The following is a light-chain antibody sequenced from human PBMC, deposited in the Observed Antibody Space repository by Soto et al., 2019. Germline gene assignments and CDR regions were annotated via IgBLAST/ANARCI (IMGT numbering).Light chain of an antibody. CDR2: GAS. V-gene: IGKV3-20*01. Sequence: EIVLTQSPGTLSLSPGEGATLSCRASQSLTNYLAWYQHKPGQAPRLLIYGASSRATGIPDRFSGSGSGTDFTLTISRLEPEDFAVYYCQQDGSTPRTFGQGTKVEMK. CDR3: QQDGSTPRT. CDR1: QSLTNY. J-gene: IGKJ1*01.